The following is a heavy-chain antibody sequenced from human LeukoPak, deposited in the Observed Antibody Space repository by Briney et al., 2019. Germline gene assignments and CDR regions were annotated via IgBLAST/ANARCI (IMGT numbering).Heavy chain of an antibody. CDR3: ANEGDTAMDY. CDR1: GGSISSGSYY. V-gene: IGHV4-39*01. Sequence: SETLSLTCTVSGGSISSGSYYWGWIRQPPGKGLEWIGSIYYSGSTYYNPSLKSRVTISVDTSKNQFSLKLSSVTAADTAVYYCANEGDTAMDYWGQGTLVTVSS. D-gene: IGHD5-18*01. CDR2: IYYSGST. J-gene: IGHJ4*02.